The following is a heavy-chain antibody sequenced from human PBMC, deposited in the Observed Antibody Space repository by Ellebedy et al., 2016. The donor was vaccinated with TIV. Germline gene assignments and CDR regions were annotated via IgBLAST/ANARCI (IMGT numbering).Heavy chain of an antibody. D-gene: IGHD2-15*01. CDR2: FDPEDGET. J-gene: IGHJ4*02. V-gene: IGHV1-24*01. Sequence: ASVKVSCXVSGYTLTELSMHWVRQAPGKGLEWMGGFDPEDGETIYAQKFQGRVTMTEDTSTDTAYMELSSLRSEDTAVYYCARDGGEYCSGGSCYFGDPEDYWGQGTLVTVSS. CDR1: GYTLTELS. CDR3: ARDGGEYCSGGSCYFGDPEDY.